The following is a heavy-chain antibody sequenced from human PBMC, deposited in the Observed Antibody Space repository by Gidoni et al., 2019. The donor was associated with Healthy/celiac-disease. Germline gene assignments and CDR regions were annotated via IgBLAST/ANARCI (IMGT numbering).Heavy chain of an antibody. V-gene: IGHV3-74*01. CDR2: INSDGSST. CDR3: AREEIGGYYYDSSGYYRTSWGNDAFDI. J-gene: IGHJ3*02. D-gene: IGHD3-22*01. CDR1: GFTFSSYW. Sequence: EVQLVESGGGLVQPGGSLRLPCAASGFTFSSYWMHWVGQAPGKGLVWVSRINSDGSSTSYADSVKGRFTISRDNAKNTLYLQMNSLRAEDTAVYYCAREEIGGYYYDSSGYYRTSWGNDAFDIWGQGTMVTVSS.